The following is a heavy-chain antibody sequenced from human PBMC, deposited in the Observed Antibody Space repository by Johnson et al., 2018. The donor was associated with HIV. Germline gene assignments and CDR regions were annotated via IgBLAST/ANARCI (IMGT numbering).Heavy chain of an antibody. CDR3: AKARGGNYDAFDI. J-gene: IGHJ3*02. D-gene: IGHD4-23*01. CDR2: ISWYSGSI. CDR1: GFTFDDYA. Sequence: VQLVESVGGLVQPGRSLRLSCAASGFTFDDYAMHCVRQAPGKGLEWVSGISWYSGSIGYADSVKGRFNISRDNAKNSLYLQMNSLRAEDTALYYCAKARGGNYDAFDIWGQGTMVTVSS. V-gene: IGHV3-9*01.